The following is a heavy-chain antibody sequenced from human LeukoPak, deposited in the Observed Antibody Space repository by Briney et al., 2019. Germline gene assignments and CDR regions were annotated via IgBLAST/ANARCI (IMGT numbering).Heavy chain of an antibody. CDR3: ARGRHYYYYYYMDV. CDR1: GGSFSGYY. Sequence: SETLSLTCAVYGGSFSGYYWSWIRQPPGKGLEWIGEINHRGSTNYNPSLKSRVTISVDTSKNQFSLKLSSVTAADTAVYYCARGRHYYYYYYMDVWGKGTTVTVSS. CDR2: INHRGST. V-gene: IGHV4-34*01. J-gene: IGHJ6*03.